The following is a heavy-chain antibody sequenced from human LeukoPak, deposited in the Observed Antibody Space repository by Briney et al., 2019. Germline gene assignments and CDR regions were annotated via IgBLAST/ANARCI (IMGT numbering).Heavy chain of an antibody. V-gene: IGHV1-2*02. CDR3: ARGRAMVRGVITGSYYFDY. CDR1: GYTFTSYY. D-gene: IGHD3-10*01. J-gene: IGHJ4*02. Sequence: ASVKVSCKASGYTFTSYYMHWVRQAPGQGLEWMGWINPNSGGTNYAQKFQGRVTMTRDTSISTAYVELSRLRSDDTAVYYCARGRAMVRGVITGSYYFDYWGQGTLVTVCS. CDR2: INPNSGGT.